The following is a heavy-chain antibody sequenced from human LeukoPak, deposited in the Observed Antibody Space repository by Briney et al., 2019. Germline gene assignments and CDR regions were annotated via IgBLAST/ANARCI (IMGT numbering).Heavy chain of an antibody. CDR1: GGSIIGDH. Sequence: SVTLSLTCTVSGGSIIGDHWNWIRQPPGKGLEWIGYVYSSGNTNYNPSLKSRVTISIDTSKNQFSLKLSSVTAADTAVYYCARRNDFGIWGQGTMVTVSS. CDR2: VYSSGNT. V-gene: IGHV4-59*08. CDR3: ARRNDFGI. J-gene: IGHJ3*02.